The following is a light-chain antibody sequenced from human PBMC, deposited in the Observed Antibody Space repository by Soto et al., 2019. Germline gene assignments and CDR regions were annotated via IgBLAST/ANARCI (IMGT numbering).Light chain of an antibody. Sequence: EMLLTQSPGTRSLSPVGRATLSCIASQSVSSSFLDCYEQKVGHAPRILIYGASSRATGILDRLSGSGSGTDFNLRISRMEPEDFAVYYCQEYGSSHRTFGQGTKVDI. CDR3: QEYGSSHRT. CDR2: GAS. V-gene: IGKV3-20*01. J-gene: IGKJ1*01. CDR1: QSVSSSF.